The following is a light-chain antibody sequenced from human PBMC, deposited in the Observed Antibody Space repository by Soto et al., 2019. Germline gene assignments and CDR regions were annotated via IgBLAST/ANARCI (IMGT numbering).Light chain of an antibody. V-gene: IGKV3-20*01. Sequence: EIVLTQSPGTLSLSPGERATLSCRASQSVSSSYLAWYQQKPGQAPRLLSYGASSRATGIPDRFSGRGSGTDFTLTISRLEPEDFAVYYWQQYGSSPRTFGQGTKLEIK. J-gene: IGKJ2*01. CDR2: GAS. CDR1: QSVSSSY. CDR3: QQYGSSPRT.